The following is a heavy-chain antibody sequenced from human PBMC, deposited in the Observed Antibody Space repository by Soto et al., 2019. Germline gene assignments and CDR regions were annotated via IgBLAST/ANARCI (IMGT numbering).Heavy chain of an antibody. Sequence: EVQLVESGGGLVQPGGSLRLSCAASGFTFSDHYMDWVRQASGKGLEWVGRTRNKANSYTTEYAASVKGRFTISRDDSKNSLYLQMNSLKTEDTAVYYCARANGDYYDYWGQGTLVTVSS. CDR3: ARANGDYYDY. D-gene: IGHD4-17*01. V-gene: IGHV3-72*01. J-gene: IGHJ4*02. CDR2: TRNKANSYTT. CDR1: GFTFSDHY.